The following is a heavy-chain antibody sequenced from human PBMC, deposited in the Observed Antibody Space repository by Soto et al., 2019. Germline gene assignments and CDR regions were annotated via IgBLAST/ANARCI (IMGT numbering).Heavy chain of an antibody. Sequence: GGSLRLSCAASGFTFSSYGMHWVRQAPGKGLEWVAVISYDGSNKYYADSVKGRFTISRDNSKNTLYLQMNSLRAEDTAVYYCAKDFGNYDFWSGYYILTTIDYWGQGTLVTVSS. D-gene: IGHD3-3*01. CDR1: GFTFSSYG. CDR2: ISYDGSNK. CDR3: AKDFGNYDFWSGYYILTTIDY. J-gene: IGHJ4*02. V-gene: IGHV3-30*18.